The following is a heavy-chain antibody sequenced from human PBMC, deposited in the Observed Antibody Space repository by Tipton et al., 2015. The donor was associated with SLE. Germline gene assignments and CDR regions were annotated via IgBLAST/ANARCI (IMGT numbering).Heavy chain of an antibody. J-gene: IGHJ4*02. D-gene: IGHD2-15*01. Sequence: LRLSCTVSGGSISSGGYYWSWIRPHPGKGLEWIGYIYYHGSTYYNPSLKSRVTISVDTSKNQFSLKLSSVTAADTAVYYCARHRVVVAATDYWGQGTLVTVSS. CDR2: IYYHGST. CDR1: GGSISSGGYY. CDR3: ARHRVVVAATDY. V-gene: IGHV4-31*03.